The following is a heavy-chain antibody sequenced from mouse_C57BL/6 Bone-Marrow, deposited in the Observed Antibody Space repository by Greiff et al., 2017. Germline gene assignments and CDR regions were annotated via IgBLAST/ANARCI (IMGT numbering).Heavy chain of an antibody. V-gene: IGHV1-81*01. Sequence: VQLQESGAELARPGASVKLSCKASGYTFTSYGISWVKQRTGQGLEWIGEIYPRSGNTYYNEKFKGKATLTADKSSSTAYMELRSLTSEDSAVYFCARRGGNFYFDYWGQGTTLTVSS. D-gene: IGHD2-1*01. CDR1: GYTFTSYG. CDR2: IYPRSGNT. J-gene: IGHJ2*01. CDR3: ARRGGNFYFDY.